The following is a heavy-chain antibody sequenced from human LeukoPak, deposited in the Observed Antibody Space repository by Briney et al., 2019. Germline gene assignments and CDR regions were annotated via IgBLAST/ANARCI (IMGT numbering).Heavy chain of an antibody. V-gene: IGHV1-69*04. CDR1: GGTFSSYT. CDR2: IIPILGIA. J-gene: IGHJ4*02. CDR3: ARDQTTLLFDY. D-gene: IGHD4-17*01. Sequence: SVKVSCKASGGTFSSYTISWVRQAPGQGLERMGRIIPILGIANYAQKFQGRVTITADKSTSTAYMELSSLRSEDTAVYYCARDQTTLLFDYWGQGTLVTVSS.